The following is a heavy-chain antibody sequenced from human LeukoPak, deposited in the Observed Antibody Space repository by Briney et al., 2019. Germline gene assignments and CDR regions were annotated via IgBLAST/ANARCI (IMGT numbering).Heavy chain of an antibody. D-gene: IGHD6-19*01. CDR2: ISGSGGST. Sequence: QAGGSLRLSCAASGFTFSSYAMSWVRQAPGKGLEWVSAISGSGGSTYYADSVKGRFTISRDNSKNTLYLQMNSLRAEDTAVYYCARVNRLYKTGYSSGWSFDIWGQGTMVTVSS. CDR1: GFTFSSYA. V-gene: IGHV3-23*01. J-gene: IGHJ3*02. CDR3: ARVNRLYKTGYSSGWSFDI.